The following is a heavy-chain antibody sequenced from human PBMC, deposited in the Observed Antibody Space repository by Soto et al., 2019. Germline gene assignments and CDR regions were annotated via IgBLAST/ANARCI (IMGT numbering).Heavy chain of an antibody. D-gene: IGHD3-22*01. V-gene: IGHV3-23*01. CDR3: VNVGHYYDGTGYYYFDY. Sequence: QPGGSLRLSCAASGFTFSTYAMSWVRQAPGKGLEWVSVISGSAGNTYYGDSVKGHFTISRDNSKNTLYLQMNSLRAEDTALYYCVNVGHYYDGTGYYYFDYWGQGTLVTVSS. J-gene: IGHJ4*02. CDR2: ISGSAGNT. CDR1: GFTFSTYA.